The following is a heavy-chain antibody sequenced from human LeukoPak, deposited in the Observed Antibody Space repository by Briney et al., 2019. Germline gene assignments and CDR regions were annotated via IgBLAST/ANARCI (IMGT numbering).Heavy chain of an antibody. J-gene: IGHJ4*02. D-gene: IGHD7-27*01. CDR1: GFTFSSFA. V-gene: IGHV3-23*01. CDR2: ISGSGDNT. Sequence: PGGSLRLSCAASGFTFSSFALSWVRQAPGKGLEWVSAISGSGDNTFYADSVRGRFTISRDNSKNILYLQMNSLRGEDTAIYYCAKDFRGSGYFFDYWGQGTLVTVPS. CDR3: AKDFRGSGYFFDY.